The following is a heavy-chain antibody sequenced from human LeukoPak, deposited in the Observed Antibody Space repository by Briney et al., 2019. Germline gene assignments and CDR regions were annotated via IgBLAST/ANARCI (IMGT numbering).Heavy chain of an antibody. CDR3: ARGQSGWKEFDY. V-gene: IGHV1-69*10. D-gene: IGHD1-1*01. CDR1: GGTFSSYT. Sequence: SVKVSCKASGGTFSSYTISGVRQAPGQGLEWMGGIIPILGIANYAQKFQGRVTINEDKSTSTPYIELSSLRSEDPAVYYCARGQSGWKEFDYWGQGTLVTVSS. CDR2: IIPILGIA. J-gene: IGHJ4*02.